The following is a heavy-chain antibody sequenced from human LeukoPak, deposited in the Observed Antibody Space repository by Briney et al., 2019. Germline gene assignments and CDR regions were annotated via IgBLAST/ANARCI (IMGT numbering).Heavy chain of an antibody. CDR1: GFTFSSYG. V-gene: IGHV3-30*18. CDR2: ISYDGSNK. CDR3: AKDPGYSYGSYYFDY. Sequence: GGSLRLSCAASGFTFSSYGMHWVRQAPGKGLEGVAVISYDGSNKYYADSVKGRFIISRDNSKNTLYLQMNSLRAEDTAVYYCAKDPGYSYGSYYFDYWGQGTLVTVSS. J-gene: IGHJ4*02. D-gene: IGHD5-18*01.